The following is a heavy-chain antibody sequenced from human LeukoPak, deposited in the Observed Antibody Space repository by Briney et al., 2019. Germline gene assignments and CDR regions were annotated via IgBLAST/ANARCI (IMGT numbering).Heavy chain of an antibody. J-gene: IGHJ4*02. CDR2: ISGSGGST. Sequence: PGRSLRLSCAASGFTFSSYAMRWVRQAPGKGLEWASAISGSGGSTYYADSVKGRFTISRDNSKNTLYLQMNSLRAGDTSVYYCAKDPGIYGDLIYFDYWGQGTLVTVSS. D-gene: IGHD4-17*01. CDR3: AKDPGIYGDLIYFDY. CDR1: GFTFSSYA. V-gene: IGHV3-23*01.